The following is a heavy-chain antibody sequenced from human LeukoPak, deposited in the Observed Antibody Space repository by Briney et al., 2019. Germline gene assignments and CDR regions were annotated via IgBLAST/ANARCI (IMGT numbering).Heavy chain of an antibody. Sequence: GGSLRLSCAASGFTFSSYAMSWVRKAPRKGLEWVSAISGSGGSTYYADSVKGRSTISRDNSKNTLYLQMNSLRAEDTAVYYCATDHSPPNQWDNWFAPWGQGTLVTVSS. J-gene: IGHJ5*02. V-gene: IGHV3-23*01. D-gene: IGHD1-26*01. CDR3: ATDHSPPNQWDNWFAP. CDR2: ISGSGGST. CDR1: GFTFSSYA.